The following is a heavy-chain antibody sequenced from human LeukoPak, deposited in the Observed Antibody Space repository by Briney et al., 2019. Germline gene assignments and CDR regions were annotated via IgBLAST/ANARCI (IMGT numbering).Heavy chain of an antibody. D-gene: IGHD3-9*01. Sequence: PSETLSLTCTVSGGSINSGSYYWSWIRQPAGKGLEWIGRIYTSGSTNYNPSLNSRVTISVDTSKNQLSLKLSSVTAADTAVYFCARTRRYFDWLFDSWGQGTLVTVSS. V-gene: IGHV4-61*02. J-gene: IGHJ4*02. CDR2: IYTSGST. CDR3: ARTRRYFDWLFDS. CDR1: GGSINSGSYY.